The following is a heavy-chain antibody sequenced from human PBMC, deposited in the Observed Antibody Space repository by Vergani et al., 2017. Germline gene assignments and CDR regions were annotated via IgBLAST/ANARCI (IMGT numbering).Heavy chain of an antibody. CDR3: ARDADDIVGATGYFDY. D-gene: IGHD1-26*01. J-gene: IGHJ4*02. Sequence: EVQLVESGGGLVQPGGSLRLSCAASGFTVSSNYMSWVRQAPGKGLEWVSVIYSGGSTYYADSVKGRFTISRDNSKNTLYLQMNSLRAEDTAVYDCARDADDIVGATGYFDYWGQGTLVTVSS. V-gene: IGHV3-66*02. CDR2: IYSGGST. CDR1: GFTVSSNY.